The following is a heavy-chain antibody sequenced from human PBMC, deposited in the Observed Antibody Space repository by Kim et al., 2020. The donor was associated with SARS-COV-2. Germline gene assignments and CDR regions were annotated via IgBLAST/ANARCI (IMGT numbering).Heavy chain of an antibody. CDR1: GYTFTSYG. D-gene: IGHD3-16*02. V-gene: IGHV1-18*01. CDR3: ASDRPDYDYVWGSYRYADY. J-gene: IGHJ4*02. CDR2: ISAYNGNT. Sequence: ASVKVSCKASGYTFTSYGISWVRQAPGQGLEWMGWISAYNGNTNYAQKLQGRVTMTTDTSTSTAYMELRSLRSDDTAVYYCASDRPDYDYVWGSYRYADYWGQGTLVTVSS.